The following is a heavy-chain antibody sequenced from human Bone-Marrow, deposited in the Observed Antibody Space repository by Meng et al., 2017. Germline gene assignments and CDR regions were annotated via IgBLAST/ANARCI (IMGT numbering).Heavy chain of an antibody. Sequence: ASVKVSCKASGYTFTSYYMHWVRQAPGQGLEWMGIINPSGGSTSYAQKFQGRVTMTRDTSTSTAYMELSSLRSEDTAVYYCARGSRSYDYVWGSYPTAGDYYYGMDVWGQGTTVTVSS. CDR3: ARGSRSYDYVWGSYPTAGDYYYGMDV. V-gene: IGHV1-46*01. J-gene: IGHJ6*02. CDR1: GYTFTSYY. CDR2: INPSGGST. D-gene: IGHD3-16*02.